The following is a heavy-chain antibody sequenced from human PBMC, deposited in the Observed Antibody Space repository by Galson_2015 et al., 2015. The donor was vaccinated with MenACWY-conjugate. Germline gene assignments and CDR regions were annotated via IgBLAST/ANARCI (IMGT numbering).Heavy chain of an antibody. V-gene: IGHV3-21*01. CDR1: GFTFSSYS. CDR2: IYSRRSYI. J-gene: IGHJ4*02. Sequence: SLRLSCAASGFTFSSYSMNWVRQAPGKGPEWVSSIYSRRSYIYYADSVKGRFTISRDDAKNSLFLQMNSLRADDTAVYYCARDASSGWSIDYWGQGTLVTVSS. D-gene: IGHD6-19*01. CDR3: ARDASSGWSIDY.